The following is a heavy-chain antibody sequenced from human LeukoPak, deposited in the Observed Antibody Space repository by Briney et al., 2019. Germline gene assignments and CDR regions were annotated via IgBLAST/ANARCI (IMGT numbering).Heavy chain of an antibody. CDR3: ARDHDSTSAYYYYYYMDV. J-gene: IGHJ6*03. CDR2: ISHDGSNK. V-gene: IGHV3-30*01. D-gene: IGHD2-2*01. CDR1: GFTFSSYA. Sequence: GGSLRLSCAASGFTFSSYAMHWVRQAPGKGLEWVAVISHDGSNKYYADSVKGRFTISRDNYKNTLYLQMNSLRAEDTAVYYCARDHDSTSAYYYYYYMDVWGKGTTVTVSS.